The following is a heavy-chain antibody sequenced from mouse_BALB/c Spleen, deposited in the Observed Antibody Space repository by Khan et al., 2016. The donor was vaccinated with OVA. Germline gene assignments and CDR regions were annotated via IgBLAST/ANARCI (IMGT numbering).Heavy chain of an antibody. V-gene: IGHV1-7*01. CDR2: INPTSGYT. Sequence: QVRLQQSGAALAKPGASVKMSCKASGYTFSTYWMHWVKQRPGQGLEWIGYINPTSGYTDYNEKFKDKATLSADKSSSTAYMQLSRLPSEDSAVYYCTRDRIDYWGQGTTLTVSS. CDR3: TRDRIDY. CDR1: GYTFSTYW. J-gene: IGHJ2*01.